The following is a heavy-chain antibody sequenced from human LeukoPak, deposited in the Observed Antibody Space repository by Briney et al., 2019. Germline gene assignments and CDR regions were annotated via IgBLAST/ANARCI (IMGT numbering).Heavy chain of an antibody. D-gene: IGHD1-26*01. V-gene: IGHV4-59*01. J-gene: IGHJ3*02. CDR1: GGSISSYY. Sequence: SETLSLTCTVSGGSISSYYWSWIRQPPGKGLEWIGYIYYSGSTNYNPSLKSRVTISVDTSKNQFSLKPSSVTAADTAVYYCARYSDPGSYPDAFDIWGQGTMVTVSS. CDR2: IYYSGST. CDR3: ARYSDPGSYPDAFDI.